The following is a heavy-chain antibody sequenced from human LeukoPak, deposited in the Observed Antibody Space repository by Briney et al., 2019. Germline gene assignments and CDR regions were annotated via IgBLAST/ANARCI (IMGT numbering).Heavy chain of an antibody. CDR1: GFTFSSYS. V-gene: IGHV3-21*01. J-gene: IGHJ4*02. CDR2: ISSYSSYI. CDR3: AKPVAGDRYFDY. Sequence: PGGSLRLSCVGSGFTFSSYSMDWVRQAPGRGLEWVSSISSYSSYIYYADSVRGRFTISRDNAKNSLYLQMNSLRAADTAVYYCAKPVAGDRYFDYWGQGTLVTVSS. D-gene: IGHD3-16*01.